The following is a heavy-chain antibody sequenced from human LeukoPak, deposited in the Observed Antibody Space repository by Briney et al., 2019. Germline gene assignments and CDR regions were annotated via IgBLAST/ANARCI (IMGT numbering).Heavy chain of an antibody. D-gene: IGHD5-12*01. J-gene: IGHJ4*02. Sequence: GGSLRLSCAASGFTFHDYDMSWVRQSPGKGLEWVSGINWNGDRTGYADSVKGRFTISRDNAKNSLYLQMNSLRDEDTAVYYCARKYGGYADYWGQGTLVTVSS. CDR2: INWNGDRT. CDR3: ARKYGGYADY. CDR1: GFTFHDYD. V-gene: IGHV3-20*04.